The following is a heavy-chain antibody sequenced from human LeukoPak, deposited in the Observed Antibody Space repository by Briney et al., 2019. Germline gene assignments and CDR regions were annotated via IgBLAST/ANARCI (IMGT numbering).Heavy chain of an antibody. CDR1: GGSISDYY. Sequence: SETPSLTCTVSGGSISDYYWTWIRQPPGKGLEWIGYIFYTGSTSYNPSLKSRVTISLHTSNNQFSLKLSSVTAADTAVYYCARHPSSLTYFDYWGQGTLVTVSS. V-gene: IGHV4-59*08. CDR2: IFYTGST. J-gene: IGHJ4*02. CDR3: ARHPSSLTYFDY. D-gene: IGHD2-2*01.